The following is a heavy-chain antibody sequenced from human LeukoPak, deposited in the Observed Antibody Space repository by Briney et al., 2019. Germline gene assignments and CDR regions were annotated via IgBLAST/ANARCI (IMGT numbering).Heavy chain of an antibody. J-gene: IGHJ3*01. CDR2: IHTRESN. V-gene: IGHV4-4*09. D-gene: IGHD2-15*01. Sequence: PSETLSLTCAVSGVSISPYYWAWIRQPPGKGLEWIGDIHTRESNKQYPSLKSRVTISVDKSKNHFSLSLNSVTAADTAVYFCARLSATVHLVAFDLWGQGTMVTVSS. CDR3: ARLSATVHLVAFDL. CDR1: GVSISPYY.